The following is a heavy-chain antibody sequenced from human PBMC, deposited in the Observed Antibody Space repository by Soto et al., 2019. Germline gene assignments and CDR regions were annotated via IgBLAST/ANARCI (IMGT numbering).Heavy chain of an antibody. CDR3: ASRIAARPLTGNWFDP. CDR2: IIPIFGTA. V-gene: IGHV1-69*13. J-gene: IGHJ5*02. CDR1: GGTFSSYA. D-gene: IGHD6-6*01. Sequence: ASVKVSCKASGGTFSSYAISWVRQAPGQGLEWMGGIIPIFGTANYAQKFQGRVTITADESTSTAYMELSSLRSEDTAVYYCASRIAARPLTGNWFDPWGQGTLVTAPQ.